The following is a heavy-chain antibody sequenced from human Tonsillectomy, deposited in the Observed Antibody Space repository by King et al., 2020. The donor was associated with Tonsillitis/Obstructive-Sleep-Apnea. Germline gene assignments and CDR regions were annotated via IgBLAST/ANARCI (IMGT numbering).Heavy chain of an antibody. V-gene: IGHV4-59*01. J-gene: IGHJ3*02. CDR3: ARDMVLEAGGDAFDI. D-gene: IGHD2-8*01. CDR2: IYYSGST. Sequence: QLQESGPGLVKPSETLSLTCTVSGGSISRYSWSWIRPPPGKGLEWIGYIYYSGSTNYNPSLKSRVTISVDTSKNQFSLKLSSVTAADTAVYYCARDMVLEAGGDAFDIWGQGTVVTVSS. CDR1: GGSISRYS.